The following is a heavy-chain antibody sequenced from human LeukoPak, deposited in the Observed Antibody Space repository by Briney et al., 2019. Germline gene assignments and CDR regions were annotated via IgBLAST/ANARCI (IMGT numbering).Heavy chain of an antibody. V-gene: IGHV1-18*01. CDR3: ARTKGMTTVTSSDY. D-gene: IGHD4-17*01. J-gene: IGHJ4*02. CDR1: GYTFTSYG. Sequence: GASVKVSCKASGYTFTSYGISWVRQAPGQGLEWMGWISAYNGNTNYAQKLQGRVTMSTDTSTSTAYMELRSLKSDDTAVYYCARTKGMTTVTSSDYWGQGTLVTVSS. CDR2: ISAYNGNT.